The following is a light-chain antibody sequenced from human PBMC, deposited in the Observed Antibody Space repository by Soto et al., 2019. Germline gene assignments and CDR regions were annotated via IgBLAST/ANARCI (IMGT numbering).Light chain of an antibody. V-gene: IGKV3-20*01. Sequence: EIVLTQSPGTLSLSPGDRATLSCRASQPVGSAYLAWYRQTLGQAPRPLIYATSSRATGISDRFSGSGSGTEFTLTVGRLAPEDFAIYYCHQHGDSPWTFGQGTQVEIK. CDR2: ATS. CDR3: HQHGDSPWT. CDR1: QPVGSAY. J-gene: IGKJ1*01.